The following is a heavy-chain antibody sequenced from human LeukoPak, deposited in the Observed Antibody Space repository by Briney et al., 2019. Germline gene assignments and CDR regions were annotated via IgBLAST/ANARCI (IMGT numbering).Heavy chain of an antibody. CDR1: GFTFGGYG. D-gene: IGHD1-14*01. CDR2: IAYDGSRA. CDR3: TRYNNDHYDY. Sequence: GRSLRLSCAGSGFTFGGYGMHWFRQTPGKGLEWVAVIAYDGSRAFYADSVKGRFTISRDNSKNTMSVQMDDLRAEDTAVYYCTRYNNDHYDYWSQGTLVTVSS. J-gene: IGHJ4*02. V-gene: IGHV3-33*01.